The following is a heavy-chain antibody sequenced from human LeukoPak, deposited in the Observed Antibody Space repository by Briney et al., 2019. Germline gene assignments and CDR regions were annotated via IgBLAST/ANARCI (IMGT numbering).Heavy chain of an antibody. CDR1: GGSISNSLYY. CDR3: ARTFGQQLVNFDY. V-gene: IGHV4-39*01. Sequence: SETLSLTCTVSGGSISNSLYYWGWIRQSPGKGLEWIGSIFYSGNTFYSPSLQSRVTISVDTSKNQFSLSLTSMTAADTAVYYCARTFGQQLVNFDYWGQGVLVTVSS. D-gene: IGHD6-13*01. CDR2: IFYSGNT. J-gene: IGHJ4*02.